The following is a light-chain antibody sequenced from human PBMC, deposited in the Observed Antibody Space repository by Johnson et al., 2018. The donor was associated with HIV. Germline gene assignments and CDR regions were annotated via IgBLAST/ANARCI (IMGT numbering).Light chain of an antibody. CDR1: SSNIGNNY. Sequence: QSVLTQPPSLSAAPGQKVTISCSGSSSNIGNNYVSWYQQLPGTAPKLLIYENNKRPSGIPDRFSGSKSGTSATLGITGLQTGDEADYYCGPWDSSMSAYVYGTGTNVTVL. J-gene: IGLJ1*01. V-gene: IGLV1-51*02. CDR2: ENN. CDR3: GPWDSSMSAYV.